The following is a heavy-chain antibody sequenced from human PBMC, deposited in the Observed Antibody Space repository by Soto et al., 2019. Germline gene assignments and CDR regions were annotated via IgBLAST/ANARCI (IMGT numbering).Heavy chain of an antibody. CDR3: ARQGQWEPFSGMDV. CDR1: GGSISSYY. Sequence: SETLSLTCTVSGGSISSYYWSWIRQPPGKGLEWIGYIYYSGSTNYNPSLKSRVTISVDTSKNQFSLKLSSVTAADTAVYCCARQGQWEPFSGMDVWGQGTTVTVSS. V-gene: IGHV4-59*08. CDR2: IYYSGST. J-gene: IGHJ6*02. D-gene: IGHD1-26*01.